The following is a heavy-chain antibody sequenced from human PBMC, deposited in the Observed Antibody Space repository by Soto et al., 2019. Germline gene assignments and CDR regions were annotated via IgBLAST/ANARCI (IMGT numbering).Heavy chain of an antibody. CDR3: AREGCSSLAYCGGDCVGNWFDP. CDR1: GGTFSSYA. CDR2: IIPIFGTA. V-gene: IGHV1-69*13. J-gene: IGHJ5*02. Sequence: ASEKVSCKASGGTFSSYAISWVRQAPGQGLEWMGGIIPIFGTANYAQKFQGRVTITADESTSTAYMELSSLRSEDTAVYYCAREGCSSLAYCGGDCVGNWFDPWGQGTLVTVSS. D-gene: IGHD2-21*02.